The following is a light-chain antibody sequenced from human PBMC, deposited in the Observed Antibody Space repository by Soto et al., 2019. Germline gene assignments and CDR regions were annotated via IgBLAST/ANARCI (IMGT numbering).Light chain of an antibody. CDR3: QQYGSSLFT. Sequence: EIVLTQSPGTLSLSPGERATLSCRASQSVSSSYLAWYQQKPRQAPRLLIYGASSRDTGIPDRFSGSGSGTDFTLTISRLEPEDFAVYYCQQYGSSLFTFGPGTKVDIK. V-gene: IGKV3-20*01. J-gene: IGKJ3*01. CDR1: QSVSSSY. CDR2: GAS.